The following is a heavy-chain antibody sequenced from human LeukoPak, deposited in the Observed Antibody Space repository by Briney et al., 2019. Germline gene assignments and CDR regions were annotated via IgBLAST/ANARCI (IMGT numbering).Heavy chain of an antibody. J-gene: IGHJ4*02. CDR2: IIPIFGTA. CDR3: ARGRSRYCSGGSCYFDY. Sequence: ASVKVSCKASGGTFSSYAISWVRQAPGQGLEWMGGIIPIFGTANYAQKFQGRVTITADESTSTAYMELSSLRSEDTAVYYCARGRSRYCSGGSCYFDYWGQGTLVTVSS. CDR1: GGTFSSYA. D-gene: IGHD2-15*01. V-gene: IGHV1-69*13.